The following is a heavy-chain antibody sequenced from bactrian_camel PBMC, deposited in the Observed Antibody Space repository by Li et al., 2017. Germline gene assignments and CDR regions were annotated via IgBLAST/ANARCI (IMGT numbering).Heavy chain of an antibody. CDR2: IDSARTT. D-gene: IGHD5*01. J-gene: IGHJ4*01. CDR1: GYTLPMN. Sequence: HVQLVESGGGSVQAGESLRLSCVASGYTLPMNMGWFRQAPGKEREGVAAIDSARTTSYAGSVKGRFTISRDNYKNTLYLQMNNLKPDDTAMYYCAAESPSLAGWKPTSLLNQFAYNYWGQGTQVTVS. V-gene: IGHV3S53*01. CDR3: AAESPSLAGWKPTSLLNQFAYNY.